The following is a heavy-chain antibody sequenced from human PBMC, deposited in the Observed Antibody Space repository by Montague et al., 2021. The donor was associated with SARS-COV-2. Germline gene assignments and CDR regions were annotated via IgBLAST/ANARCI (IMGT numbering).Heavy chain of an antibody. Sequence: CAISGDSVSSNSATWNWIRQSPSRGLEWLGRTYYRSKWYNDYSDSVKGRITISPDTSKNQFSLQLNSVTPEDTAVYYCATISYDGSSGWRFDFWGQGTLVSVSS. D-gene: IGHD6-19*01. CDR2: TYYRSKWYN. J-gene: IGHJ4*02. V-gene: IGHV6-1*01. CDR3: ATISYDGSSGWRFDF. CDR1: GDSVSSNSAT.